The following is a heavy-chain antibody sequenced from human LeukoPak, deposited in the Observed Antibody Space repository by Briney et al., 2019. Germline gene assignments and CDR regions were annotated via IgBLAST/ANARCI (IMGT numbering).Heavy chain of an antibody. V-gene: IGHV3-23*01. CDR1: GFTFTNYA. CDR3: AKDALRAVPYYFDY. Sequence: PGGSLRLSCAASGFTFTNYAMSWVRQTPGKGLEWVAATVGSRPDTYHADSVKGRFTVSRDNSRNTLYLQMNSLRAEVTAVYYCAKDALRAVPYYFDYWGQGTLVTVSS. J-gene: IGHJ4*02. D-gene: IGHD3-10*01. CDR2: TVGSRPDT.